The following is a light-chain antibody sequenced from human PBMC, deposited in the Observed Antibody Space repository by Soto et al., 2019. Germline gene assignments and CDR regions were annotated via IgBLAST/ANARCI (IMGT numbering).Light chain of an antibody. J-gene: IGKJ5*01. CDR1: QSVSSY. CDR3: QQRSNWPRT. CDR2: DAS. V-gene: IGKV3-11*01. Sequence: EIVLTQSXXTLXXXPGERATLSCRASQSVSSYLAWYQQKPGQAPRLLIYDASNRATGIPARXXXXXXXXXXXXXISSLEPEDFAVYYCQQRSNWPRTFGQGTRLEIK.